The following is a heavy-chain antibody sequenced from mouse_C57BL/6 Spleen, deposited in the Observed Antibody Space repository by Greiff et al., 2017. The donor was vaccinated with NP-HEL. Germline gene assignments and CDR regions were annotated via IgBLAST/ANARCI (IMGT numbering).Heavy chain of an antibody. J-gene: IGHJ3*01. D-gene: IGHD2-2*01. CDR3: ARSYGYAGVAY. CDR2: ISDGGSYT. V-gene: IGHV5-4*01. Sequence: EVQRVESGGGLVKPGGFLKLSCAASGFTFSSYAMSWVRQTPEKRLAWAATISDGGSYTYYPDNVKGRFTISRDNAKNNLYLQMSHLKSEGTAMLYLARSYGYAGVAYLGQGKLVTVSA. CDR1: GFTFSSYA.